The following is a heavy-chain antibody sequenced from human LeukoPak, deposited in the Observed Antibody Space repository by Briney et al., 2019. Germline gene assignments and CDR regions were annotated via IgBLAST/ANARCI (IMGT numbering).Heavy chain of an antibody. J-gene: IGHJ4*02. CDR1: GGSISGGGYS. D-gene: IGHD4-17*01. CDR2: IYHSGST. V-gene: IGHV4-30-2*01. CDR3: ARSGRRYYFDY. Sequence: SETLSLTCAVSGGSISGGGYSWSWIRQPPGKGLEWIGYIYHSGSTYYNPSLKSRVTISVDRSKNQFSLKLSSVTAADTAVYYCARSGRRYYFDYWGQGTLVTVSS.